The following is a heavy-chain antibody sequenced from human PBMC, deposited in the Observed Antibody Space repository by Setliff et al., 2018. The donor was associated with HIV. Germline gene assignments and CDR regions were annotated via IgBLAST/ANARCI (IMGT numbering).Heavy chain of an antibody. CDR3: ARGVRGVITDCYYFEY. D-gene: IGHD3-10*01. Sequence: PSETLSLTCTVSGGSISSYYWRWIRQPPGKGLEWIGYIYYSGSTNYNPSLKSRVTISVDTSKNQFSLKLISVTAADTAVYYCARGVRGVITDCYYFEYWGQGTLVAVSS. J-gene: IGHJ4*02. CDR2: IYYSGST. CDR1: GGSISSYY. V-gene: IGHV4-59*01.